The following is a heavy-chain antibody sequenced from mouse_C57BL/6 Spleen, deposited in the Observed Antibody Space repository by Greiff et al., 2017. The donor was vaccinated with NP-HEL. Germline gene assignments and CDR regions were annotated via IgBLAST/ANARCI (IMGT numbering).Heavy chain of an antibody. CDR2: INPNNGGT. J-gene: IGHJ1*03. Sequence: VQLQQSGPELVKPGASVKMSCKASGYTFTDYNMHWVKQSHGKSLEWIGYINPNNGGTSYNQKFKGKATLTVNKSSSTAYMELRSLTSEDSAVYYCARGGVYYGSSYWYFDVWGTGTTVTVSS. CDR1: GYTFTDYN. CDR3: ARGGVYYGSSYWYFDV. V-gene: IGHV1-22*01. D-gene: IGHD1-1*01.